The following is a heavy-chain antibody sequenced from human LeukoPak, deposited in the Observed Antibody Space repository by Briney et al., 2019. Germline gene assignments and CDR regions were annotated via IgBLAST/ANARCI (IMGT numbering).Heavy chain of an antibody. V-gene: IGHV4-39*01. CDR3: AKHSRSGDSGYGNAFDI. CDR2: FYYSGST. J-gene: IGHJ3*02. Sequence: SQTLSLTCTVSGGSISSGDYYWDWVRQPPGKGLEWIASFYYSGSTYYNPSLKSRVTISVDASKNHFSLKLSSVTAADTAVYYCAKHSRSGDSGYGNAFDIWGQGTMVTVSS. D-gene: IGHD5-12*01. CDR1: GGSISSGDYY.